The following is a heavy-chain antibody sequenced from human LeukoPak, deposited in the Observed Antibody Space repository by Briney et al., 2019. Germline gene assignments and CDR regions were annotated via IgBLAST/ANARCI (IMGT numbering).Heavy chain of an antibody. CDR2: ISSANSHI. J-gene: IGHJ4*02. V-gene: IGHV3-21*01. Sequence: GASVKVSCKASGYTFTSYAMNWVRQAPGKGPEWVSYISSANSHIYYADSVKGRFIISRDNAKNSLYLQMNSLRAEDTAVYYCARDLMRFLEWVNWGQGTLVTVSS. CDR3: ARDLMRFLEWVN. CDR1: GYTFTSYA. D-gene: IGHD3-3*01.